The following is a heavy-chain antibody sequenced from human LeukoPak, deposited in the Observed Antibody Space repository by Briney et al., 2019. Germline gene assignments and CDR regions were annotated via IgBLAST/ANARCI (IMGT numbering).Heavy chain of an antibody. J-gene: IGHJ6*02. CDR2: ISGSGGST. CDR3: AKRGDSGSYHYYYYGMDV. Sequence: GGSLRLSCAASGFTFSSYAMSWVCQAPGKGLEWVSAISGSGGSTYYADSVKGRFTISRDNSKNTLYLQMNSLRAEDTAVYYCAKRGDSGSYHYYYYGMDVWGQGTTVTVSS. V-gene: IGHV3-23*01. CDR1: GFTFSSYA. D-gene: IGHD1-26*01.